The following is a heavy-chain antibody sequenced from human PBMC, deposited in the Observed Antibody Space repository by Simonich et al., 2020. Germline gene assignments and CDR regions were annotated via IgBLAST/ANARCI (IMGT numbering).Heavy chain of an antibody. J-gene: IGHJ4*02. CDR1: GFTFSSYA. D-gene: IGHD3-16*01. CDR3: ARGALY. V-gene: IGHV3-30*07. CDR2: IYYDGSNK. Sequence: QVQLVESGGGVVQPGRSLRLSWAASGFTFSSYAMHWVRQAPGKGLEWVAVIYYDGSNKYYADSVKGRFTISRDNSKNTLYLQMNSLRAEDTAVYYCARGALYWGQGTLVTVSS.